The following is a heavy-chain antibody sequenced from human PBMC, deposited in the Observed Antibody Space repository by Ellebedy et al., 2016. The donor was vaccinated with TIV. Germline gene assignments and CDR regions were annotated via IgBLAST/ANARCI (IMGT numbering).Heavy chain of an antibody. D-gene: IGHD2-21*02. CDR1: GGTFSSYA. Sequence: SVKVSCXASGGTFSSYAISWVRQAPGQGLEWMGGIIPIFGTANYAQKFQGRVTITADESTSTAYMELSSLRSEDTAVYYCARVSPLQGRVTDDAFDIWGQGTMVTVSS. V-gene: IGHV1-69*13. J-gene: IGHJ3*02. CDR3: ARVSPLQGRVTDDAFDI. CDR2: IIPIFGTA.